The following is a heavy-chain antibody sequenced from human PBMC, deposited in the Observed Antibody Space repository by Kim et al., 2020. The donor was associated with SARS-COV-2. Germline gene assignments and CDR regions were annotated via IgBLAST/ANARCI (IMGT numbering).Heavy chain of an antibody. Sequence: GGSLRLSCAASGFTFGDYAMHWVRQAPGKGLEWVSGISWNSGSIGYADSVKGRFTISRDNAKNSLYLQMNSLRAEDTALYYCAKVHSEPLGYYYYGMDVWGQGTTVTVSS. CDR3: AKVHSEPLGYYYYGMDV. CDR2: ISWNSGSI. D-gene: IGHD6-13*01. CDR1: GFTFGDYA. J-gene: IGHJ6*02. V-gene: IGHV3-9*01.